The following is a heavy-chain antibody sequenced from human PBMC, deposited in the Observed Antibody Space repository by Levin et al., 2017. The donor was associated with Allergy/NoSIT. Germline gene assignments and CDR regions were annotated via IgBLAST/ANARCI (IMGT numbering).Heavy chain of an antibody. D-gene: IGHD2/OR15-2a*01. CDR1: GFIFSDHY. J-gene: IGHJ4*02. CDR3: ADLGRGYFG. Sequence: HPGGSLRLSCAASGFIFSDHYMDWVRQAPGKGLEWVGRITSKTRSFTAEYAASVRGRFTISRDDSMNSVYLQMSSLKTEDTAVYSCADLGRGYFGWGPGTLVTVSS. CDR2: ITSKTRSFTA. V-gene: IGHV3-72*01.